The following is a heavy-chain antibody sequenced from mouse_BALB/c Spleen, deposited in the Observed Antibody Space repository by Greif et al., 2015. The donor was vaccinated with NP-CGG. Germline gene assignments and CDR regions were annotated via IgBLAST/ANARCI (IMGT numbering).Heavy chain of an antibody. Sequence: EVKLVESGGGLVKLGGSLKLSCAASGFTFSSYYMSWVRQTPEKRLELVAAINSNGGSTYYPDTVKGRFTISRDNAKNTLYLQMSGLKSEDTALYYCARPDYGYFDVWGAGTTVTVSS. CDR2: INSNGGST. CDR3: ARPDYGYFDV. V-gene: IGHV5-6-2*01. CDR1: GFTFSSYY. J-gene: IGHJ1*01.